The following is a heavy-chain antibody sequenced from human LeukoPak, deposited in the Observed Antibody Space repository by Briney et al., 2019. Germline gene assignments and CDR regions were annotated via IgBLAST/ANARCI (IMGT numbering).Heavy chain of an antibody. CDR1: GFTVSSNY. V-gene: IGHV3-53*01. CDR2: LYSAGTT. J-gene: IGHJ4*02. Sequence: GGSLRLSCAASGFTVSSNYMSWVRQAPGKGLEWVSVLYSAGTTYYADSVKGRFTISRDNSKDTMYLQMNSLRAEDTAVYYCAKRIRSARAMGYWGQGTLVTVSS. D-gene: IGHD2-15*01. CDR3: AKRIRSARAMGY.